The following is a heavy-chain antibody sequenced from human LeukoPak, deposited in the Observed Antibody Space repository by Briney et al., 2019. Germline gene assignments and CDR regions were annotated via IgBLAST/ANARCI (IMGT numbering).Heavy chain of an antibody. D-gene: IGHD2-15*01. V-gene: IGHV3-30*04. CDR3: ARDGDCSGGSCYWEYFQH. J-gene: IGHJ1*01. Sequence: GGSLRLSCAASGFTFSSYAMHWVRQAPGKGLEGVAVISYDGSHKYYADSVKGRFTISRDNSKNTLYLQMNSLRAEDAAVYYCARDGDCSGGSCYWEYFQHWGQGTLVTVSS. CDR1: GFTFSSYA. CDR2: ISYDGSHK.